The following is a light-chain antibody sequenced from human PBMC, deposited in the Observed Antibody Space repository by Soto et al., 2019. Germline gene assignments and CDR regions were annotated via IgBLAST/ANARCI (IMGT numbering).Light chain of an antibody. J-gene: IGLJ3*02. CDR3: ATWDDSLDGPV. V-gene: IGLV1-40*01. CDR2: RNH. Sequence: QSVLTQPPSVSGAPGQRVTISCTGSRSNIGAGYDVHWYQQIPGTAPKLLIYRNHDRPSGVPDRISGSKSGTSASLAISGLQSEDEADYYCATWDDSLDGPVFGGGTKLTVL. CDR1: RSNIGAGYD.